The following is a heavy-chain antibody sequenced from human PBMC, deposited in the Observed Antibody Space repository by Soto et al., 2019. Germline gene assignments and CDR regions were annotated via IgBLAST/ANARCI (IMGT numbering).Heavy chain of an antibody. CDR3: AKDLYSGYDFFFDY. V-gene: IGHV1-3*04. Sequence: ASVKVSCKASGYTFTNYAMHWMRQAPGQRLEWMGWINTGNGNTKYSQKFQGRVTITRDTSASTAYIELSSLRPEDTAVYYCAKDLYSGYDFFFDYWGQGTLVTVSS. CDR1: GYTFTNYA. J-gene: IGHJ4*02. D-gene: IGHD5-12*01. CDR2: INTGNGNT.